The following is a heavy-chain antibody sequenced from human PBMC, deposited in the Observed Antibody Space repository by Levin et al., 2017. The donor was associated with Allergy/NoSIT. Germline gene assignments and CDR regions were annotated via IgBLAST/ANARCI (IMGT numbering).Heavy chain of an antibody. Sequence: GESLKISCKASGYTFTGYYMHWVRQAPGQGLEWMGRINPNSGGTNYAQKFQGRVTMTRDTSISTAYMELSRLRSDDTAVYYCARDSTPRGFRELERNDAFDIWGQGTMVTVSS. CDR2: INPNSGGT. CDR3: ARDSTPRGFRELERNDAFDI. CDR1: GYTFTGYY. D-gene: IGHD3-10*01. V-gene: IGHV1-2*06. J-gene: IGHJ3*02.